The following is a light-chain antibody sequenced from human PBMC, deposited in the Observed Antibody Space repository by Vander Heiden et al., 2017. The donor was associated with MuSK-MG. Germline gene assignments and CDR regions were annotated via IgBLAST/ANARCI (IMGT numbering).Light chain of an antibody. CDR2: GNS. CDR3: QSYDSSLSGWG. V-gene: IGLV1-40*01. J-gene: IGLJ3*02. Sequence: QSVLTQPPSVSGAPGQRVTISCTGSSSNIGAGYDVHWYQQLPGTAPKLLIYGNSNRPSGVPDRFSGSKSGTSASLAITGLQAEDEADDYCQSYDSSLSGWGFGGGTKLT. CDR1: SSNIGAGYD.